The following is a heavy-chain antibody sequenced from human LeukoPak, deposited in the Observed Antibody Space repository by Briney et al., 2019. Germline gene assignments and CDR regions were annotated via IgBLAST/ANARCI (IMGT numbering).Heavy chain of an antibody. J-gene: IGHJ6*02. CDR1: GYTFTNYY. D-gene: IGHD1-26*01. CDR3: ARERRRGWDLLDGMDV. CDR2: INPSGGST. V-gene: IGHV1-46*01. Sequence: ASVNVSCKTSGYTFTNYYMYWVRQAPGQGLEWMGIINPSGGSTSYAQKFQGRVTMTRDTSTSTVYMELSSLRSEDTAVYYCARERRRGWDLLDGMDVWGQGTTVTVSS.